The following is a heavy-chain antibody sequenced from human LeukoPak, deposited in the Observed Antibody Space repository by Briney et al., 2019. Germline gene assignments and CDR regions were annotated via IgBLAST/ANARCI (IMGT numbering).Heavy chain of an antibody. CDR2: ISYDGSNE. V-gene: IGHV3-30*18. D-gene: IGHD3-22*01. CDR1: GFTFSSYG. Sequence: PGGSLRLSCAASGFTFSSYGMHWVRQAPGKGLEWVAVISYDGSNEYYADSVKGRFTISRDNSKNTLYLQMNSLRAEDTAVYYCAKESRYYDSSGYYYGYFDYWGQGTLVTVSS. CDR3: AKESRYYDSSGYYYGYFDY. J-gene: IGHJ4*02.